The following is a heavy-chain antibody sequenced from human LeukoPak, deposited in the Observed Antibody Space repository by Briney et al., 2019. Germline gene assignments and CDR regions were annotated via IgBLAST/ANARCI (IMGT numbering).Heavy chain of an antibody. CDR2: IYPGDSDT. J-gene: IGHJ4*02. CDR3: ARHRYCSGGTCRYQGSDY. D-gene: IGHD2-15*01. Sequence: GESLKISCKGSGYSFTSYWIAWVRQMPGKGLEWMGIIYPGDSDTRYSPSFQGQVTISADKSISTAYLQWSSLKASDTAMYYCARHRYCSGGTCRYQGSDYWGQGTLVTVSS. CDR1: GYSFTSYW. V-gene: IGHV5-51*01.